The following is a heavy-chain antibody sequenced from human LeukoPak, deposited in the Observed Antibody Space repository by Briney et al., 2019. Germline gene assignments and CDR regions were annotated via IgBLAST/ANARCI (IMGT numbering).Heavy chain of an antibody. D-gene: IGHD5-18*01. CDR1: GFTFRHYD. CDR2: ISSSGSTI. V-gene: IGHV3-11*04. CDR3: ARDAGYGYDRFDY. J-gene: IGHJ4*02. Sequence: GGSLRLSCVASGFTFRHYDMSWVRQAPGKGLEWVSYISSSGSTIYYADSVKGRFTISRDNAKNSLYLQMNSLRAEDTAVYYCARDAGYGYDRFDYWGQGTQVTVSS.